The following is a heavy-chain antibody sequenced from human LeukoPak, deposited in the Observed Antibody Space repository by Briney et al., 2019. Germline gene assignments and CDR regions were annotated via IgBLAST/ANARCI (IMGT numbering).Heavy chain of an antibody. CDR1: GFNFANHA. J-gene: IGHJ4*02. CDR2: ISGGGDIT. CDR3: VREDTPATANY. D-gene: IGHD2-21*02. V-gene: IGHV3-23*01. Sequence: GGSLRLSCAASGFNFANHAMSWVRQTAGKGLEWVSAISGGGDITYYADSVKGRFTIPRDNSKDTLFLQMHSLRPGDTAVYYCVREDTPATANYWGQGTLVTISS.